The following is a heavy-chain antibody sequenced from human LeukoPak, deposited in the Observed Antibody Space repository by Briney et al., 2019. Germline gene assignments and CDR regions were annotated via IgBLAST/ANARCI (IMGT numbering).Heavy chain of an antibody. CDR3: ARDHYVDAFDI. CDR2: IYSGGGT. D-gene: IGHD3-16*01. J-gene: IGHJ3*02. V-gene: IGHV3-66*01. Sequence: GGSLRLSCAASGFTVSSNYMSWVRQAPGKGLEWVSVIYSGGGTYYADAVKGRFTISRDNSRNTLYLQMNSLRAGDTAVYYCARDHYVDAFDIWGQGTMVTVSS. CDR1: GFTVSSNY.